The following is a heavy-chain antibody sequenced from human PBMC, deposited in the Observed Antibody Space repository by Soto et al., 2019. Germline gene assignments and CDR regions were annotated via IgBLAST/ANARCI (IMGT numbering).Heavy chain of an antibody. J-gene: IGHJ6*02. V-gene: IGHV6-1*01. CDR2: TYYRSRWYS. Sequence: SQTLSVTCVGSRSTVSSNSVAWNLVRQSPSRGLEWLGRTYYRSRWYSDYAVSVRSRIDINAYTSKNQVSLQLNSVTPEDTAVYYCARSEEDSDYYYYGMDVWGHGTTVTVSS. D-gene: IGHD2-15*01. CDR1: RSTVSSNSVA. CDR3: ARSEEDSDYYYYGMDV.